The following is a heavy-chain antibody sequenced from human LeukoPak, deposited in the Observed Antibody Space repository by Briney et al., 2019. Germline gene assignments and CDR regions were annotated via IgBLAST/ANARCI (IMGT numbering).Heavy chain of an antibody. Sequence: GPSVKVSCKASGYTFTSYDINWVRQATGQGLEWMGWMSPNSGNTGYAQKFQGRVTITRNTSISTAYMELSSLRSEDTAVYYCARGPPIVVVVAATQVLDYWGQGTLVTVSS. D-gene: IGHD2-15*01. J-gene: IGHJ4*02. CDR3: ARGPPIVVVVAATQVLDY. CDR1: GYTFTSYD. CDR2: MSPNSGNT. V-gene: IGHV1-8*03.